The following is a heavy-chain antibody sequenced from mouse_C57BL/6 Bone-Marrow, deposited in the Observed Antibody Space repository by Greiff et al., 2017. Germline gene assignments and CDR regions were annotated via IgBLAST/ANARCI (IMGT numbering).Heavy chain of an antibody. D-gene: IGHD1-1*01. V-gene: IGHV7-3*01. CDR1: GFTFTDYY. CDR3: ARFFITTVPTEYFDV. J-gene: IGHJ1*03. CDR2: IRNKANGYTT. Sequence: EVQLQESGGGLVQPGGSLSLSCAASGFTFTDYYMSWVRQPPGKALEWLGFIRNKANGYTTEYSASVKGRFTISRDNSQSILYLQMNALRAEDSATYYCARFFITTVPTEYFDVWGTGTTVTVSS.